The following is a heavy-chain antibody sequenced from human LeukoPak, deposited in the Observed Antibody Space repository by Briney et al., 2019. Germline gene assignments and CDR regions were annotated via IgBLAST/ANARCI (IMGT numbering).Heavy chain of an antibody. CDR3: ARWSGNNWFDP. D-gene: IGHD3-3*01. J-gene: IGHJ5*02. CDR1: GGSVSRYF. Sequence: PSETLSLTCTVSGGSVSRYFWSWIRQPPGKGLEWIAHVSLSVNPNYNPSLKSRVTISLDTSKNQFSLKMSSVTAADTAVYYCARWSGNNWFDPWGQGTLVIVSS. V-gene: IGHV4-59*02. CDR2: VSLSVNP.